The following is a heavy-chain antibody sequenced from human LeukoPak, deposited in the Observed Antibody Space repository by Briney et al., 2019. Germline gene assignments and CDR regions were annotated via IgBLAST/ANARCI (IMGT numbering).Heavy chain of an antibody. D-gene: IGHD1-7*01. CDR3: AKDLVAAKLELNWFDP. CDR2: IIPIFGTA. V-gene: IGHV1-69*06. Sequence: SVKVSCKASGGTFSSYAISWVRQAPGQGLEWMGGIIPIFGTANYAQKFQGRVTITADKSTSTAYMELNSLRAEDTAVYYCAKDLVAAKLELNWFDPWGQGTLVTVSS. J-gene: IGHJ5*02. CDR1: GGTFSSYA.